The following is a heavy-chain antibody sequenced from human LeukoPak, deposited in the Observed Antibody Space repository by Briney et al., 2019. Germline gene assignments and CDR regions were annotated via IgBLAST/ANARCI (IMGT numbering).Heavy chain of an antibody. Sequence: PSETLSLTCTVSGGSISSYYWSWIRQPPGKGLEWIGYIYYSGSTNYNPSLKSRVTISVDTSKNQFSLKLSSVTAAGTAVYYCARWLALPRGMDVWGQGTTVTVSS. D-gene: IGHD3-22*01. CDR2: IYYSGST. V-gene: IGHV4-59*08. CDR3: ARWLALPRGMDV. J-gene: IGHJ6*02. CDR1: GGSISSYY.